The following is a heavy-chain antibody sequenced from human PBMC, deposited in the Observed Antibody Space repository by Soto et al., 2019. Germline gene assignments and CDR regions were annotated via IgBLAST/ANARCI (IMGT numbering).Heavy chain of an antibody. V-gene: IGHV4-59*01. CDR1: GGSISSYY. J-gene: IGHJ6*02. CDR3: ARSPPRLVINNYYYYYGMDV. CDR2: IYYGGST. Sequence: SETLSLTCTVSGGSISSYYWSWIRQPPGKGLEWIGYIYYGGSTNYNPSLKSRVTISVDTSKNQFSLKLSSVTAADTAVYYCARSPPRLVINNYYYYYGMDVWGQGTTVTVSS. D-gene: IGHD3-9*01.